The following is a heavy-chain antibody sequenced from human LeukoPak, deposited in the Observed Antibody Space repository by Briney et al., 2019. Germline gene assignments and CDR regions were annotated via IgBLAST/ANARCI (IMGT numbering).Heavy chain of an antibody. D-gene: IGHD3-22*01. CDR1: GGTFSSYA. CDR2: IIPIFGTA. J-gene: IGHJ4*02. CDR3: AREFGLWGGDSSGYSV. Sequence: EASVKVSCKASGGTFSSYAISWVRQAPGQGLEWMGRIIPIFGTANYAQKFQGRVTITTDESTSTAYMELSSLRSEDTAVYYCAREFGLWGGDSSGYSVWGQGTLVTVSS. V-gene: IGHV1-69*05.